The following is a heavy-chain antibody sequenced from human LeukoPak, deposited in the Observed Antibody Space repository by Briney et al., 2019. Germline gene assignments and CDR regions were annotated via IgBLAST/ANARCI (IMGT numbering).Heavy chain of an antibody. J-gene: IGHJ4*02. CDR3: AREVENSYCGGDCYFSL. V-gene: IGHV3-21*01. CDR2: ISSSSSYI. CDR1: GFTSSSYS. Sequence: GGSLRLSCAASGFTSSSYSMNWVRQAPGKGLEWVSSISSSSSYIYYADSVKGRFTISRDNAKNSLYLQMNSLRAEDTAVYYCAREVENSYCGGDCYFSLWGQGTLVTVSS. D-gene: IGHD2-21*01.